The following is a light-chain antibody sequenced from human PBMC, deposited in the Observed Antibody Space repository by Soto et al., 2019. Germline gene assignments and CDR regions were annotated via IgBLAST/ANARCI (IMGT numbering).Light chain of an antibody. CDR2: GAS. J-gene: IGKJ1*01. CDR3: QQYGSSGT. Sequence: ELVLTQSPATLSLSPEERATLSCRASQSVSTYLAWYQQKPGQAPRLLIYGASNRATGIPDRFSGSGSGTDFTLTISRLEPEDFAVYYCQQYGSSGTFGQGTKVDI. V-gene: IGKV3-20*01. CDR1: QSVSTY.